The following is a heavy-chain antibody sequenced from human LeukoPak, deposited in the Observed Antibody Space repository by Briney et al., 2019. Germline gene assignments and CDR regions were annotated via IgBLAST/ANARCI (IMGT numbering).Heavy chain of an antibody. V-gene: IGHV3-23*01. D-gene: IGHD4-17*01. Sequence: GGSLRLSCAASGFTFSSYAMSWVRHAPGEGLEWVSAISDSGGTTYYADSVKDRFTISRDNSKNTLSLQMNSLRAEDTAVYYCAKGRGTTVTSAANYWGQGTLVTVSS. CDR1: GFTFSSYA. J-gene: IGHJ4*02. CDR2: ISDSGGTT. CDR3: AKGRGTTVTSAANY.